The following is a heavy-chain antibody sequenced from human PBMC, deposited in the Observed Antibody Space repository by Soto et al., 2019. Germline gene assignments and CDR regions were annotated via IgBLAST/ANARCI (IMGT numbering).Heavy chain of an antibody. CDR3: ARGSGGDYIPILGFDP. V-gene: IGHV3-21*01. D-gene: IGHD4-17*01. CDR2: ISSSSSYI. CDR1: GFTFSSYS. J-gene: IGHJ5*02. Sequence: GGSLRLSCAASGFTFSSYSMNWVRQAPGKGLEWVSSISSSSSYIYYADSVKGRFTISRDNAKNSLYLQMNSLRAEDTAVYYCARGSGGDYIPILGFDPWGQGTLVTVSS.